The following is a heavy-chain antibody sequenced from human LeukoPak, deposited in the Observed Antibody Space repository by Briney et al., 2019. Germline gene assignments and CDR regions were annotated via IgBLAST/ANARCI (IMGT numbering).Heavy chain of an antibody. Sequence: ASVKVSCKASGYTFTGYYMHWVRQAPGQGLEWMGRINPNSGDTNYAQTFQGKVTMTRDTSISTAYMELSRLRSDDTAMYYCARGYYCDSSNYYLYFDSWGQGTRVTVSS. D-gene: IGHD3-22*01. CDR3: ARGYYCDSSNYYLYFDS. CDR2: INPNSGDT. V-gene: IGHV1-2*06. J-gene: IGHJ4*02. CDR1: GYTFTGYY.